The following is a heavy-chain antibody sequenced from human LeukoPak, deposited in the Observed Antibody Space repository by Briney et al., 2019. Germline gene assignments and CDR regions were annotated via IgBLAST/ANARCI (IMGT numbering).Heavy chain of an antibody. V-gene: IGHV3-30*04. D-gene: IGHD2-2*01. CDR1: GFTFSSYA. Sequence: PGRSLRLSCAASGFTFSSYAMHRVRQAPGKGLEWVAVISNNGGYINYVDSVRGRFTISRDNSRNTLYLQMDSLRAEDTAVYYCARERASCYFDYWGQGTPVTVSS. CDR3: ARERASCYFDY. CDR2: ISNNGGYI. J-gene: IGHJ4*02.